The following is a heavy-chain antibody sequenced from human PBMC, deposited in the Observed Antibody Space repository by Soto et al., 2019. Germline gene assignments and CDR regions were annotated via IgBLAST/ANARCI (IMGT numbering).Heavy chain of an antibody. CDR1: GGSINSYY. D-gene: IGHD2-8*01. CDR2: ISSGGSA. CDR3: ARDAYPNWFDF. J-gene: IGHJ5*01. Sequence: QVPLQGSGPGLVKPSETLSLTCNVSGGSINSYYWSWVRQPAGKGLEWIGRISSGGSAIYTPSLKSRVTLSVDTSKNQFSLRLTSVTAADTAVYFCARDAYPNWFDFWGQGTLVTVSS. V-gene: IGHV4-4*07.